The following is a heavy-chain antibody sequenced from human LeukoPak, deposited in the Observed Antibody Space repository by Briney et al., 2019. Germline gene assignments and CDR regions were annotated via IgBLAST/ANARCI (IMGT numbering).Heavy chain of an antibody. CDR2: IKQDGSEK. Sequence: GGSLRLSCAASGFTFSSYWMSWVRQAPGKGLEWVANIKQDGSEKYYVDSVKGRFTISRDNAKNSLYLQMSSLRAEDTAVYYCARSPGDIVVVVAATSWFDPWGQGTLVTVSS. CDR3: ARSPGDIVVVVAATSWFDP. V-gene: IGHV3-7*01. J-gene: IGHJ5*02. CDR1: GFTFSSYW. D-gene: IGHD2-15*01.